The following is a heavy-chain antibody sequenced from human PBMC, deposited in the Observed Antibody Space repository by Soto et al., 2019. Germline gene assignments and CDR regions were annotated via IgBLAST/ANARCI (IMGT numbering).Heavy chain of an antibody. CDR1: GITFSNYA. D-gene: IGHD6-13*01. CDR2: ISGSGGST. J-gene: IGHJ4*02. V-gene: IGHV3-23*01. CDR3: AKDQGRSWYEIDY. Sequence: EVQLLESGGGLVQPGGSLRLSCAASGITFSNYAVTWVRQAPGKGREWVSTISGSGGSTYYADSVKGRFTISRDNSKNTLYLQMNSLRAEDTAVYYCAKDQGRSWYEIDYWGQGTLVTVSS.